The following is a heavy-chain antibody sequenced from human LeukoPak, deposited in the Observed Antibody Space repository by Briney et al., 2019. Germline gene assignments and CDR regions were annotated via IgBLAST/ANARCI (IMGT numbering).Heavy chain of an antibody. CDR1: GFTFSSYA. Sequence: PGGSLRLSCAASGFTFSSYAMNWVRQAPGKGLEWVSSISGSSSYIYYADSLKGRFTVSRDNARNSLYLQMNSLRAEDTAVYFCGRDSPPDYWGQGTLVTVSS. CDR2: ISGSSSYI. V-gene: IGHV3-21*01. J-gene: IGHJ4*02. CDR3: GRDSPPDY.